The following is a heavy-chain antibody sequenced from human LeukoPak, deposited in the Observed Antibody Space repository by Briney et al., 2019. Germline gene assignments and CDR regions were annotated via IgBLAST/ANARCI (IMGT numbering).Heavy chain of an antibody. Sequence: SETLSLTCTVSGGPISSYYWSWIRQPPGKGLEWIGYIYYSGSTNYNPSLKSRVTISVDTSKNQFSLKLSSVTAADTAVYYCARAGRSTSFSWFDPWGQGTLVTVSS. D-gene: IGHD2-2*01. CDR1: GGPISSYY. J-gene: IGHJ5*02. V-gene: IGHV4-59*01. CDR3: ARAGRSTSFSWFDP. CDR2: IYYSGST.